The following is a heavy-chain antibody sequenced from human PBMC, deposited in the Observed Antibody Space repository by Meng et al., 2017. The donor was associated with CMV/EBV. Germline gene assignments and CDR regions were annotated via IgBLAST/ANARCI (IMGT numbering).Heavy chain of an antibody. D-gene: IGHD2-21*01. CDR1: GYTFTSYG. V-gene: IGHV1-18*01. J-gene: IGHJ6*02. CDR2: ISAYNGNT. CDR3: ARDDKAYCGGDCSPVTYYYYYGMDV. Sequence: ASAQVFCKASGYTFTSYGISWVRQATGQGLEWMGWISAYNGNTNYAQKLQSRVTMTTDTSTSTAYMELRSLRSDDTAVYYCARDDKAYCGGDCSPVTYYYYYGMDVWGQGTTVTVSS.